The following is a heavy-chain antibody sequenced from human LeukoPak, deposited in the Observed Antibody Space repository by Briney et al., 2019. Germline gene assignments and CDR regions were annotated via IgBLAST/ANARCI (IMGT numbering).Heavy chain of an antibody. CDR1: GFTFSSYA. CDR2: ISGSGGST. Sequence: GGSLRLSCAASGFTFSSYAMSWVRQAPGKGLEWVSAISGSGGSTYYADSVKGRFTISRDNSKNTLYLQMNSLRAEDTAVYYCAKDRGRFLEWSLPYYMDVWGKGTTVTVSS. CDR3: AKDRGRFLEWSLPYYMDV. J-gene: IGHJ6*03. V-gene: IGHV3-23*01. D-gene: IGHD3-3*01.